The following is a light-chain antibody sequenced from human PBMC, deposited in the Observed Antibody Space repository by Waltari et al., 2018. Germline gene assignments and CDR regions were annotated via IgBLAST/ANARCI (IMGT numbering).Light chain of an antibody. Sequence: QSALTQPASVSGSPGQSITISCTGSSGDVGGYNYVSWYQQYPGSAPKLIIYDVNKRPSGCSYRFSGSKSGNTASLTISGLQGEDEADYYCFSYTASDAWLFGGGTKLTVL. CDR3: FSYTASDAWL. CDR2: DVN. J-gene: IGLJ3*02. V-gene: IGLV2-14*01. CDR1: SGDVGGYNY.